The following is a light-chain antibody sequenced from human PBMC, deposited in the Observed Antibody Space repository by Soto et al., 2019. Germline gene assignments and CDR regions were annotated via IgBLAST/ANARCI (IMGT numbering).Light chain of an antibody. Sequence: DSQMTQSPSSLSASVGDRVTITCQASHDISNYLNWYQQKPRKAPKLLINDASHLETGVPSRFRGSGSGTDFTFTISSLQPEDIATYYYEPYDDRPPLTVGGRTKVEIK. CDR3: EPYDDRPPLT. J-gene: IGKJ4*01. CDR2: DAS. CDR1: HDISNY. V-gene: IGKV1-33*01.